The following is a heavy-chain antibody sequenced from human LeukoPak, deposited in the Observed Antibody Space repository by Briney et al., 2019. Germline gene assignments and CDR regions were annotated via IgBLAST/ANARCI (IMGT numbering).Heavy chain of an antibody. V-gene: IGHV3-21*01. CDR2: ISSSSSYI. CDR1: GFTFSSYS. D-gene: IGHD5-12*01. J-gene: IGHJ4*02. Sequence: GGSLRLSCAASGFTFSSYSMNWVRQAPGEGLEWVSSISSSSSYIYYADSVKGRFTISRDNAKNSLYLQMNSLRAEDTAVYYCARDLGGYAGYWGQGTLVTVSS. CDR3: ARDLGGYAGY.